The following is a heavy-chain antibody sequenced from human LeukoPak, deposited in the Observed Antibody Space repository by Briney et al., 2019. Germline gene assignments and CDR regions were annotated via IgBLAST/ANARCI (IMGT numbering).Heavy chain of an antibody. V-gene: IGHV3-64*01. CDR1: GFTFSSYA. D-gene: IGHD3-22*01. J-gene: IGHJ4*02. CDR2: ISSNGGST. CDR3: ARDLDSSGYYSYLSDY. Sequence: GGALRLSCAASGFTFSSYAMHWVRQAAGKGLEYVSAISSNGGSTYYANSVKGRFTISRDNSKNTLYLQMGSLRAEDMAMYYCARDLDSSGYYSYLSDYWGQGTLVTVSS.